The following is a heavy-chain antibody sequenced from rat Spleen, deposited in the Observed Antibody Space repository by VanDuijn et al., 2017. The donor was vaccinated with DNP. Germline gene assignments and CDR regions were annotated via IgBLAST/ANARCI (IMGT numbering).Heavy chain of an antibody. J-gene: IGHJ2*01. D-gene: IGHD1-1*01. Sequence: EVHLVESGGGLVQPGRSLKLSCLASGFTFSDYNMAWVRQAPKRGLEWVATIIYDGIRTYYRDSVKGRFTISRDNTKNTLYLQMDSLRSDDTATYYCARQRWYYSGEGMDYWGQGVMVTVSS. CDR2: IIYDGIRT. V-gene: IGHV5S10*01. CDR3: ARQRWYYSGEGMDY. CDR1: GFTFSDYN.